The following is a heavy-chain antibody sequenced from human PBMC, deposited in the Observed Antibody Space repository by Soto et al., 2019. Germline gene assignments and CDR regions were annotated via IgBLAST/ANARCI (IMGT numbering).Heavy chain of an antibody. V-gene: IGHV4-34*01. Sequence: QVQLQQWGAGLLKPSETLSLTCAVYGGSFSGYYWCWIRQPPGKGLEWIGEINHSGRTNYNPSLKSRVTISVDTSKNQFSLKLSSVTAADTAVYYCARAGKYSGSLDYWGQGTLVTVSS. CDR3: ARAGKYSGSLDY. D-gene: IGHD6-13*01. CDR1: GGSFSGYY. J-gene: IGHJ4*02. CDR2: INHSGRT.